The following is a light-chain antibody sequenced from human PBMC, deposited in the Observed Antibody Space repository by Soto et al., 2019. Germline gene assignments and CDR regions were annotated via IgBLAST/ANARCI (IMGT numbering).Light chain of an antibody. CDR3: QQYSSSPPEFT. CDR2: GAS. CDR1: QSISSNY. Sequence: EIVLTQSPGTLSLSPGERATLSCRASQSISSNYLAWYQQRPGQAPRLLIFGASYRATGIPYRFSGSGSGTDFTLTISRLEPEDFAVYYCQQYSSSPPEFTFGPGTRVDSK. V-gene: IGKV3-20*01. J-gene: IGKJ3*01.